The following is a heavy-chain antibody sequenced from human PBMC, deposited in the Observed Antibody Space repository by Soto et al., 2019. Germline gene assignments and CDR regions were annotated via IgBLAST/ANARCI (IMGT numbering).Heavy chain of an antibody. V-gene: IGHV3-48*01. CDR2: ISSSSSTI. J-gene: IGHJ6*03. CDR1: GFTFSSYS. D-gene: IGHD2-2*01. CDR3: ARDGLSSYYYYYMDV. Sequence: GGSLRLSCAASGFTFSSYSMNWVRQAPGKGLEWVSYISSSSSTIYYADSVKGRFTISRDNAKNSLYLQMNSLRAEDTAVYYCARDGLSSYYYYYMDVWGKGTTVTVSS.